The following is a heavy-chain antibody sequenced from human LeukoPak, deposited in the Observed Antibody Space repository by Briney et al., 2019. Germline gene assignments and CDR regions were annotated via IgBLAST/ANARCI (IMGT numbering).Heavy chain of an antibody. CDR3: AGATVVTPHAFDI. J-gene: IGHJ3*02. Sequence: GASVKVSSKASRYTFTSYYMHWVRQAPGQGLEWMGIINPSGGSTTYAQMFQGRVTTTRDTSTSTVYMEVRSLRYEDTAVYYCAGATVVTPHAFDIWGQGTMVTVSS. CDR2: INPSGGST. D-gene: IGHD4-23*01. CDR1: RYTFTSYY. V-gene: IGHV1-46*01.